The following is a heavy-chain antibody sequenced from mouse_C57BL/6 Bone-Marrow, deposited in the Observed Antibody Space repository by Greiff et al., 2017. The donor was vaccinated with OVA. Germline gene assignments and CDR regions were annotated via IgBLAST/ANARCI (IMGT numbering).Heavy chain of an antibody. J-gene: IGHJ1*03. V-gene: IGHV5-15*01. CDR2: ISNLAYSI. Sequence: EVHLVESGGGLVQPGGSLKLSCAASGFTFSDYGMAWVRQAPRKGPEWVAFISNLAYSIYYADTVTGRFTISRENAKNTLYLEMSSLRSEDTAMYYCARRPDGYHWYFDVWGTGTTVTVSS. CDR1: GFTFSDYG. D-gene: IGHD2-3*01. CDR3: ARRPDGYHWYFDV.